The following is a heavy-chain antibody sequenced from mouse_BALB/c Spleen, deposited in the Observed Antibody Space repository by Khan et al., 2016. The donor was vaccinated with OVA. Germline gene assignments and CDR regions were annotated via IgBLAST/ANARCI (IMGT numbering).Heavy chain of an antibody. CDR2: IDPASGNS. D-gene: IGHD2-4*01. Sequence: IQLVQSGAELVKPGASVKLSCTASGFNIKDTYIHWVKQRPEQGLEWLGRIDPASGNSEYDPKFLGKATITADTSSNTAYVQLSSLTSEDTAVYYCTRPIDYYDAMDYWGQGTSVTVSS. V-gene: IGHV14-3*02. CDR1: GFNIKDTY. CDR3: TRPIDYYDAMDY. J-gene: IGHJ4*01.